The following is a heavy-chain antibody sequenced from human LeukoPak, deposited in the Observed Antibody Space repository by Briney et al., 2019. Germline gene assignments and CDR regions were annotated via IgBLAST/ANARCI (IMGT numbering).Heavy chain of an antibody. J-gene: IGHJ3*02. V-gene: IGHV4-59*01. CDR3: ARVWAAYCGGDCYSGAFDN. CDR2: IYYSGST. D-gene: IGHD2-21*02. CDR1: GGSINSYY. Sequence: SETLSLTCTVSGGSINSYYWSWIRQPPGKGLEWIGYIYYSGSTNYNPSLKSRVTTSVDTSKNQFSLKLSSATAADTAVYYCARVWAAYCGGDCYSGAFDNWGQGTMVTVSS.